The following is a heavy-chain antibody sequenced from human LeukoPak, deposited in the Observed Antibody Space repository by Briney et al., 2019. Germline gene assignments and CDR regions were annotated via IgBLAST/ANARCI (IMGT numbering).Heavy chain of an antibody. CDR3: AKISESDY. Sequence: GGSLRLSCAASGFTFTTYGMHWVRQAPGEGLEWVAFIRYDGSNKYYADSVKGRFTISRDISKNTLHLQMNSLRAEDTAVYYCAKISESDYWGQGTLVTVSS. V-gene: IGHV3-30*02. CDR1: GFTFTTYG. J-gene: IGHJ4*02. CDR2: IRYDGSNK.